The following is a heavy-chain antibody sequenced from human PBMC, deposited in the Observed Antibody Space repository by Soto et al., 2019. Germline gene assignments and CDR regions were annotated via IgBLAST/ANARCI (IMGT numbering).Heavy chain of an antibody. CDR3: ARPTYYYDSSGPPAY. CDR2: ISSSSSTI. CDR1: GFTFSTYS. Sequence: GGSLRLSCAASGFTFSTYSMNWVRQAPGKGPEWVSYISSSSSTIFYTDSVKGRFTVSRDNAKNSLYLQMNSLRAEDTAFYYCARPTYYYDSSGPPAYWGQGTLVTVSS. J-gene: IGHJ4*02. V-gene: IGHV3-48*01. D-gene: IGHD3-22*01.